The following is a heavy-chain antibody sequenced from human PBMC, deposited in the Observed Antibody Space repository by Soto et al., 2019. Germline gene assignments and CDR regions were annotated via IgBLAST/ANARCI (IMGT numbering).Heavy chain of an antibody. J-gene: IGHJ4*02. CDR2: IDWDDDK. CDR3: ARIQWELHPPRYYFDY. D-gene: IGHD1-26*01. CDR1: GFSLSTSGMC. Sequence: SGPTLVNPTQTLTLTCTFSGFSLSTSGMCVSWIRQPPGKALEWLALIDWDDDKYYSTSLKTRLTISKDTSKNQVVLTMTNMDPVDTATYYCARIQWELHPPRYYFDYWGQGTLVTVSS. V-gene: IGHV2-70*01.